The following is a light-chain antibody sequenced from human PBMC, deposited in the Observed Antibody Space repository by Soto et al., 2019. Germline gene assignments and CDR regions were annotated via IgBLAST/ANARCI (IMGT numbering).Light chain of an antibody. CDR3: TSYSSSTTHVV. CDR1: SSDIGGFNY. CDR2: DVT. Sequence: QSALTQPASVSGSPGRSVTISCTGSSSDIGGFNYVSWYQHLPGRAPKLIIYDVTNRPSGISYRFSASKSGGTASLTISGLHAEDEGYYYCTSYSSSTTHVVFGGGTKVTVL. V-gene: IGLV2-14*03. J-gene: IGLJ2*01.